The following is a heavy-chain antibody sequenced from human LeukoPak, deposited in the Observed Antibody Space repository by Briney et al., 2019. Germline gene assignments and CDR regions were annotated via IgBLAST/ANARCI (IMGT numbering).Heavy chain of an antibody. CDR1: GFTFSSYA. CDR2: ISGSGGST. CDR3: ARVTYYYGLGSYYAYFDS. Sequence: GGSLRLSCAASGFTFSSYAMSWVRQAPGKGLEWVSAISGSGGSTYYADSVKGRFTISRDNAKNSLYLQMNSLRAEDTAVYYCARVTYYYGLGSYYAYFDSWGQGTLVTVSS. J-gene: IGHJ4*02. D-gene: IGHD3-10*01. V-gene: IGHV3-23*01.